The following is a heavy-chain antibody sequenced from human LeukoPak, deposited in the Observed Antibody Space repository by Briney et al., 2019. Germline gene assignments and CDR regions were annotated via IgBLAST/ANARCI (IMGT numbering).Heavy chain of an antibody. V-gene: IGHV7-4-1*02. CDR2: INTNTGNP. J-gene: IGHJ3*01. CDR1: GYTFTGYY. CDR3: ARDKAMTAYDAFDF. Sequence: ASVKVSCKASGYTFTGYYMHWVRQAPGQGLEWMGWINTNTGNPTYAQGFTGRFVFSLDTSVGTAYLQISSLKAEDTAVYYCARDKAMTAYDAFDFWGQGTLVTVSS. D-gene: IGHD2-21*02.